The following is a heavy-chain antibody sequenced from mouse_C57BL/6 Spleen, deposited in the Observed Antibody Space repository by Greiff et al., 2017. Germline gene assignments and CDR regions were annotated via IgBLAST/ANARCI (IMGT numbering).Heavy chain of an antibody. CDR2: IDPSDSYT. Sequence: QVQLQQPGAELVMPGASVKLSCKASGYTFTSYWMHWVKQRPGQGLEWIGEIDPSDSYTNYNQKFKGKSTLTVDKSSSTAYMQLSSLTSEDSAVYYCARRGVLGWYFDVWGTGTTVTVSS. V-gene: IGHV1-69*01. CDR1: GYTFTSYW. J-gene: IGHJ1*03. CDR3: ARRGVLGWYFDV.